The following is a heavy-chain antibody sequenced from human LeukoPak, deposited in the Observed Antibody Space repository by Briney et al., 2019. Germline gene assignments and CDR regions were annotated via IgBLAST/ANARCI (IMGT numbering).Heavy chain of an antibody. CDR2: IYYSGST. V-gene: IGHV4-39*07. D-gene: IGHD5-18*01. CDR1: GGSISSSSYY. CDR3: ASGYSYDLFDY. Sequence: SATLSLTCTVSGGSISSSSYYWGWIRQPPGKVLEWIGSIYYSGSTYYNPSLKSRVTISVDTSKNQFSLKLSSVTAADTAVFYCASGYSYDLFDYWGQGTLVTVSS. J-gene: IGHJ4*02.